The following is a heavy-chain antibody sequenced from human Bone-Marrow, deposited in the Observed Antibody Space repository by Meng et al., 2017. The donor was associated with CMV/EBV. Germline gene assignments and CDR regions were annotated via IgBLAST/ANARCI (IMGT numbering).Heavy chain of an antibody. J-gene: IGHJ5*02. Sequence: SVKVSCKASGGTFSSYTISWVRQAPGQGLEWMGRIIPILGIANYAQKFQGRVTITADKSTSTAYMELSSLRSEDTAVYYCARDLYQLGWFDPWGQGALVTGYS. D-gene: IGHD2-2*01. V-gene: IGHV1-69*04. CDR3: ARDLYQLGWFDP. CDR2: IIPILGIA. CDR1: GGTFSSYT.